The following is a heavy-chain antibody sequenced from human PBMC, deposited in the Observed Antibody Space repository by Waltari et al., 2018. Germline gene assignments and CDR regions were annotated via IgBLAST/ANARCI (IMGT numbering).Heavy chain of an antibody. J-gene: IGHJ4*02. D-gene: IGHD3-10*01. CDR1: GYTFMDYF. CDR2: NDPEDGET. V-gene: IGHV1-69-2*01. Sequence: EVELVQSGAEVKKPGATVKISCKASGYTFMDYFMHWVQQAPGKGLEWRGRNDPEDGETVYSERFQGRVTITADTSTDTAYMELSSLTSGDTAVYYCAPLPGGSGQTFDYWGQGTLVTVSS. CDR3: APLPGGSGQTFDY.